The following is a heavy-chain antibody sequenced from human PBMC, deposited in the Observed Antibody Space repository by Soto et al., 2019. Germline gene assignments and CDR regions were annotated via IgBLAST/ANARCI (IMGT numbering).Heavy chain of an antibody. V-gene: IGHV1-8*01. D-gene: IGHD3-3*01. CDR3: ARSVADFWSGYNGMDV. J-gene: IGHJ6*02. CDR1: GYTFTSYD. Sequence: QVQLVQSGAEVKKPGASVKVSCKASGYTFTSYDINWVRQATGQGLEWMGWMNPNSGNTGYAQKFQGSVTMTRNTSISTAYMELSSLRSEDTAVYYCARSVADFWSGYNGMDVWGQGTTVTVSS. CDR2: MNPNSGNT.